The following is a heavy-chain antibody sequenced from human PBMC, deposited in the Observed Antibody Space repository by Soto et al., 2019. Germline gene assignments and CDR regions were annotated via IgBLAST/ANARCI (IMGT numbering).Heavy chain of an antibody. CDR2: INPSGGST. V-gene: IGHV1-46*01. CDR1: GYTFTSYY. J-gene: IGHJ6*02. Sequence: ASVKVSCKASGYTFTSYYMHWVRQAPGQGLEWMGIINPSGGSTSYARKFQGRVTMTRDTSTSTVYMELSSLRSEDTAVYYCARDGAAAVGYYYYGMDVWGQGTTVTVSS. D-gene: IGHD6-13*01. CDR3: ARDGAAAVGYYYYGMDV.